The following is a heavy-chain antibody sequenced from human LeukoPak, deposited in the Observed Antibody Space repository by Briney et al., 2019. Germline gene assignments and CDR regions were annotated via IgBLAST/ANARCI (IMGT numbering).Heavy chain of an antibody. CDR1: GFTFSSYA. Sequence: PGGSLRLSCAASGFTFSSYATSWVRQAPGKGLKWVSGITGSGASTYYADSVKGRFTISRDNSKNTLLLQINSLRAEDTALYYCAKGRQQLAFDPWGQGTLVTVSS. V-gene: IGHV3-23*01. CDR3: AKGRQQLAFDP. CDR2: ITGSGAST. J-gene: IGHJ5*02. D-gene: IGHD6-13*01.